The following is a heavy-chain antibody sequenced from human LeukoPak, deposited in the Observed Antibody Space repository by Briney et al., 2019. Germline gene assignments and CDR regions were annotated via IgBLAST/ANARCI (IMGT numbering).Heavy chain of an antibody. V-gene: IGHV1-18*01. CDR3: ARGVGTSGGPFDY. CDR2: ISPYNGNT. D-gene: IGHD1-26*01. CDR1: GYSFTRNG. J-gene: IGHJ4*02. Sequence: ASVKVSCKASGYSFTRNGISWVRQAPGQGLEWMGWISPYNGNTDYAQNLQGRLTMTTDTFTSTAYMELRSLRSDDTAVYYCARGVGTSGGPFDYWGQGTLVAVSS.